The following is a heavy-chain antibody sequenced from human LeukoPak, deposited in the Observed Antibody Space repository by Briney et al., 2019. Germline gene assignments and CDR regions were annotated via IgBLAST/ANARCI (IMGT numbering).Heavy chain of an antibody. CDR3: ARDRGFLDWFDP. J-gene: IGHJ5*02. Sequence: SETLSLTCTVSGGSISSYYWSWIRQPPGKGLEWIGYIYYSGSTNYNPSLKSRVTISVDTPKNQFSLKLSSVTAADTAVYYCARDRGFLDWFDPWGQGTLVTVSS. CDR1: GGSISSYY. CDR2: IYYSGST. V-gene: IGHV4-59*01.